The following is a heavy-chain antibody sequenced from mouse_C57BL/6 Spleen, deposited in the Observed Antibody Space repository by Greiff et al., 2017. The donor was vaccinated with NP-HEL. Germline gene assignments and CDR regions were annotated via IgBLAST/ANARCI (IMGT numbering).Heavy chain of an antibody. CDR3: ARSGGLYYGFAY. Sequence: QVHVKQSGAELVRPGTSVKVSCKASGYAFTNYLIEWVKQRPGQGLEWIGVINPGSGGTNYNEKFKGKATLTADKSSSTAYMQLSSLTSEDSAVYFCARSGGLYYGFAYWGQGTLVTVSA. V-gene: IGHV1-54*01. CDR1: GYAFTNYL. D-gene: IGHD2-1*01. J-gene: IGHJ3*01. CDR2: INPGSGGT.